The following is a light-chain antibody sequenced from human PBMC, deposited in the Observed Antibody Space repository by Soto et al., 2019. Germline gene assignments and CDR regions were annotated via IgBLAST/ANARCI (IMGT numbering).Light chain of an antibody. V-gene: IGKV1-39*01. J-gene: IGKJ2*01. CDR1: QSISSY. CDR3: QQSYSNPPGT. CDR2: AAS. Sequence: DIQMTQSPSSLSASVGDRVTITCRASQSISSYLNWYQQKPGKAPKLLIYAASSLQSGVPSRFSGSGSGTDFTLTISSLQPEDFATYYCQQSYSNPPGTFGQGTKLEIK.